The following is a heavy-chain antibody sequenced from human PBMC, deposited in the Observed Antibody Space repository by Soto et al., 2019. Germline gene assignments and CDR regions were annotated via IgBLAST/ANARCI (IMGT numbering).Heavy chain of an antibody. D-gene: IGHD5-18*01. CDR2: IFHSGNT. CDR3: ASHIQYTYGYSPPYIAQ. V-gene: IGHV4-39*01. Sequence: RQPPGKGLEWIGSIFHSGNTYYNPSLESRVTISVDTSKNQFSLMLNSVTAADTAIYYCASHIQYTYGYSPPYIAQRGQGTPVPVSS. J-gene: IGHJ4*02.